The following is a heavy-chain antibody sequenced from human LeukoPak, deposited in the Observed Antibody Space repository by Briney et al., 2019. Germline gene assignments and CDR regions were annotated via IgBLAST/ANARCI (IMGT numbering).Heavy chain of an antibody. Sequence: GGSLRLSCAASGFTFSSYSMNWVRQAPGKGLEWVSSISSSSSYIYYADSVKGRFTISRDNAKNSLYLQMNSLRAEDTAVYYCASDSGSYLTRFDYWGQGTLVTVSS. V-gene: IGHV3-21*01. CDR1: GFTFSSYS. D-gene: IGHD1-26*01. CDR3: ASDSGSYLTRFDY. CDR2: ISSSSSYI. J-gene: IGHJ4*02.